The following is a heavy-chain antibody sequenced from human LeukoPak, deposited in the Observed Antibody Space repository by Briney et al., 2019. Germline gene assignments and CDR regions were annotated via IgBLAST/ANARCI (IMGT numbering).Heavy chain of an antibody. CDR3: ARDPLNGALDI. J-gene: IGHJ3*02. Sequence: GGSLRLSCTASGFSFRGSWMSWVRQLPGKGLEWLADMNPDGSAIVYVDSVKGRFTVSRNNAKNSLYLQMDGLRAEDTAVYYCARDPLNGALDIWGQGTLVTVSS. CDR1: GFSFRGSW. CDR2: MNPDGSAI. V-gene: IGHV3-7*01.